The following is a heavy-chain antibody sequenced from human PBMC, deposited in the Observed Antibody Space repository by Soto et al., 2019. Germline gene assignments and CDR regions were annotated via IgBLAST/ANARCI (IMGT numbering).Heavy chain of an antibody. CDR2: IHSDGSST. Sequence: EVQLVESGGGLVQPGESLRLSSAASGFTFSYYWMHWVRQAPGKGLVWVSRIHSDGSSTTYADSVKGRFTISRDNARNTLYLQMNSLRAEDTAVYYCAKRDLDYWGQGTLVTVSS. CDR1: GFTFSYYW. J-gene: IGHJ4*02. V-gene: IGHV3-74*01. CDR3: AKRDLDY.